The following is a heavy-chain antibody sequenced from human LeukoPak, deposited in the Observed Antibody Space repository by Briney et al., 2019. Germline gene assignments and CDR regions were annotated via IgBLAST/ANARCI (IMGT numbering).Heavy chain of an antibody. CDR1: GGSTSSSSYF. D-gene: IGHD5-18*01. J-gene: IGHJ4*02. CDR2: VYYTGST. Sequence: PSETLSLTCTVSGGSTSSSSYFWGWIRQPPEKGLDWIGNVYYTGSTYYNPSLLSRVTVSVDTSKNQLSLRLSSVTAADTAMYYCARVHGYPYYFDYWGQGILVTVSS. V-gene: IGHV4-39*01. CDR3: ARVHGYPYYFDY.